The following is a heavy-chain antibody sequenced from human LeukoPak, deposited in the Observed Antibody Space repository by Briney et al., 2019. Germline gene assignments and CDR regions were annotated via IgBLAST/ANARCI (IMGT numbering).Heavy chain of an antibody. V-gene: IGHV4-59*01. Sequence: SETLSLTCTVSGGSISNYYWSWIRQPPGKGLEWIGYIYYSGSTNYNPSLKSRVTISVDTSKNQFSLKMSSVTAADTAVYYCAKFPSGHPGDYFDYWGQGTLVTVSS. J-gene: IGHJ4*02. CDR3: AKFPSGHPGDYFDY. D-gene: IGHD1-26*01. CDR2: IYYSGST. CDR1: GGSISNYY.